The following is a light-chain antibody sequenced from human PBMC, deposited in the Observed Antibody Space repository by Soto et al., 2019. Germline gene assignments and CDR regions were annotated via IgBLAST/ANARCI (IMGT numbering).Light chain of an antibody. Sequence: EIVMTQSPATLSVSPGERATLSCRASQSISSNLAWYQQKPGQAPRLLIYGASTRATGIPARFSGSGSGTEFTLTISSLQPEDFDTYYCQQISRYPLTLAGGTKVDIK. CDR1: QSISSN. CDR3: QQISRYPLT. V-gene: IGKV3-15*01. CDR2: GAS. J-gene: IGKJ4*01.